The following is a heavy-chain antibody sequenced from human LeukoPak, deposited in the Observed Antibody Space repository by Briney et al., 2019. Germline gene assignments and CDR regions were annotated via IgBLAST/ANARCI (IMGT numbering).Heavy chain of an antibody. CDR2: IYSGGST. CDR3: ARNFGSWYFVY. D-gene: IGHD6-13*01. J-gene: IGHJ4*02. Sequence: GGSLRLSSAASGFTVSSNYMSWVPQAPGKGLEWVSVIYSGGSTYYADSVKGRFTISRDNSKNTLYLQMNSLRAEDTAVYYCARNFGSWYFVYWGQGTLVTVSS. CDR1: GFTVSSNY. V-gene: IGHV3-53*01.